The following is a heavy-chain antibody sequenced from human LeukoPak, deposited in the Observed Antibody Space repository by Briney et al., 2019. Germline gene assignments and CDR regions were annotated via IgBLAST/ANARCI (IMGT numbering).Heavy chain of an antibody. CDR2: IWYDGGNK. CDR1: GFTFSAYG. D-gene: IGHD5-24*01. CDR3: AKDGPEIVNAYYYYMDV. V-gene: IGHV3-33*06. J-gene: IGHJ6*03. Sequence: GGSLRLSCAASGFTFSAYGMRWVRQAPGKGLEWVAIIWYDGGNKYYADSVKGRFTISRDNSKNTLFLQMNSLRVEDTAVYYCAKDGPEIVNAYYYYMDVWGKGTTVTVSS.